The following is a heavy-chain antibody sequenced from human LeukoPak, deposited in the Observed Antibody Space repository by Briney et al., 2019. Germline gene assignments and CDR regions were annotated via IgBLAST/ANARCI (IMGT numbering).Heavy chain of an antibody. J-gene: IGHJ6*02. Sequence: PGGSLRLSCTASGFTVSSNYMSWVRQAPGKGLEWVSVIFSGGGTYYADSVKGRFTISRDNSKNTLYLRMNSLRAEDTAVYYCASRMVATMLFDDYGMDVWGQGTTVTVSS. CDR3: ASRMVATMLFDDYGMDV. V-gene: IGHV3-66*01. CDR2: IFSGGGT. CDR1: GFTVSSNY. D-gene: IGHD5-12*01.